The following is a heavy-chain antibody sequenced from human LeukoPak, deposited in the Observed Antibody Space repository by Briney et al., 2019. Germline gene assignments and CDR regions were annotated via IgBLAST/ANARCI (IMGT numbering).Heavy chain of an antibody. D-gene: IGHD3-9*01. Sequence: SETLSLTCTVSDDSINTYYWSWIRKPAGRGLEWIGLFYASGSSAYNPSLKSRVTMSIDTSKNQFSLRLTSVIAADTAVYYCARVSRNFDAYYFDYWGQGALVTVSS. V-gene: IGHV4-4*07. CDR3: ARVSRNFDAYYFDY. J-gene: IGHJ4*02. CDR1: DDSINTYY. CDR2: FYASGSS.